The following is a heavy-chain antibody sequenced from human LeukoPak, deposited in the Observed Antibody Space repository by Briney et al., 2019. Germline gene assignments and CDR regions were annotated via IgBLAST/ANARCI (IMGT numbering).Heavy chain of an antibody. CDR1: GYSISSSNW. Sequence: SDTLSLTCTVSGYSISSSNWWGWIRRPPRKGLEGIGSVYYSGSTDYNPYLKIPITTSEATSKNQFSLKLSSVTAVATALYYCARSVDGGNSPFDYWGQGTLVTVSS. CDR3: ARSVDGGNSPFDY. V-gene: IGHV4-28*01. CDR2: VYYSGST. D-gene: IGHD4-23*01. J-gene: IGHJ4*02.